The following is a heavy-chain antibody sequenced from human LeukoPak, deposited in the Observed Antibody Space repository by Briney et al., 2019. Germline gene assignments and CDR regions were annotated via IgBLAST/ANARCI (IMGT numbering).Heavy chain of an antibody. D-gene: IGHD5-12*01. CDR2: IYYSGST. J-gene: IGHJ5*02. CDR3: PRVGGYDGYWFDP. V-gene: IGHV4-30-4*08. Sequence: SETLSLTCTVSGGSISSGDYYWSWIRQPPGKGLEWIGYIYYSGSTYYNPSLKSRVTISVDTSKNQFSLKLSSVTAADTAVYYCPRVGGYDGYWFDPWGQGTLVTVSS. CDR1: GGSISSGDYY.